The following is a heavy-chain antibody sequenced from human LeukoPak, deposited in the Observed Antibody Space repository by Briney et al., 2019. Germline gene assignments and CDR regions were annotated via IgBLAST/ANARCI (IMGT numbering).Heavy chain of an antibody. D-gene: IGHD6-13*01. CDR3: ARHRQQLLHRSFDY. CDR1: GGSISSYY. Sequence: SETLSLTCTVSGGSISSYYWSWIRQPPGKGLEWIGYIYYSGSTNYNPSLKSRVTISVDTSKNQFSLKLSSVTAADTAVYYCARHRQQLLHRSFDYWGQGTLVTVSS. J-gene: IGHJ4*02. V-gene: IGHV4-59*08. CDR2: IYYSGST.